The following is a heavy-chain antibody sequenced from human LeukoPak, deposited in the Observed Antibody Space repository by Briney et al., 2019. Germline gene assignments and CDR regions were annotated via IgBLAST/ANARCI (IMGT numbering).Heavy chain of an antibody. CDR3: ARGWGYLDY. J-gene: IGHJ4*02. V-gene: IGHV1-2*02. Sequence: GASVKVSCKASGYTFTDNYVHWVRQAPGQGLEWMGWINPNSGGTNYAQKFQGRVTMTRDTSISTAYMELSRLRSDDTAVYYCARGWGYLDYWGQGTLVTVSS. CDR2: INPNSGGT. D-gene: IGHD3-16*01. CDR1: GYTFTDNY.